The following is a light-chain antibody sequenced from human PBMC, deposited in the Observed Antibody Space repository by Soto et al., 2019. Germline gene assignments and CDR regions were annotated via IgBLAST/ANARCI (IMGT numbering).Light chain of an antibody. CDR3: SSYPRSKTRV. V-gene: IGLV2-14*01. Sequence: QSALTQPASVSASPGQSITISCTGTSSDVGGHNYVSWYQQHPGKAPKLMIYEVTNRPSGVSNRFSGSKSGNTASLTISGLQAEDEADYYCSSYPRSKTRVFGTGTK. J-gene: IGLJ1*01. CDR1: SSDVGGHNY. CDR2: EVT.